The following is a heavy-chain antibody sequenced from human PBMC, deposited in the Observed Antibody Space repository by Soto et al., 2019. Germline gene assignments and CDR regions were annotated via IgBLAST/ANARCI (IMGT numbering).Heavy chain of an antibody. Sequence: SETLSLTCTVSDASISDYYWTWIRQPPGKGLEWVGYYYYNGSTYYNPSLKSRVTISVDRSKNQFSLKLSSVTAADTAVYYCARGRYSSSWYWFDPWGQGTLVTVSS. V-gene: IGHV4-59*12. J-gene: IGHJ5*02. D-gene: IGHD6-13*01. CDR2: YYYNGST. CDR3: ARGRYSSSWYWFDP. CDR1: DASISDYY.